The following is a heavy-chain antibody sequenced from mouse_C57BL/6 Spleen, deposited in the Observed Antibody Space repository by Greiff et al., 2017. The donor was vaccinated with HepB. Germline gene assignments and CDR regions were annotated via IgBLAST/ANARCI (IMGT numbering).Heavy chain of an antibody. CDR2: IYPGDGDT. Sequence: VKLMESGPELVKPGASVKISCKASGYAFSSSWMNWVKQRPGKGLEWIGRIYPGDGDTNYNGKFKGKATLTADKSSSTAYMQLSSLTSEDSAVYFCANLYDGYYGFAYWGQGTLVTVSA. D-gene: IGHD2-3*01. CDR3: ANLYDGYYGFAY. V-gene: IGHV1-82*01. J-gene: IGHJ3*01. CDR1: GYAFSSSW.